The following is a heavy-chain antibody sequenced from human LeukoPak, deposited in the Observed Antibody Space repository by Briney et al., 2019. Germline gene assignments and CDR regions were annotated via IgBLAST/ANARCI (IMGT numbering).Heavy chain of an antibody. V-gene: IGHV3-64*01. CDR3: ARESIGDYDY. D-gene: IGHD4-17*01. CDR1: GFTFSNHP. CDR2: ISPDGAST. J-gene: IGHJ4*02. Sequence: GGSLRLSCAASGFTFSNHPMPWVRQAPGKGLESVSVISPDGASTHYANSVKGRFTISRDNSNNTLHLQMGSLEDMAVYYCARESIGDYDYWGQGTLVTVSS.